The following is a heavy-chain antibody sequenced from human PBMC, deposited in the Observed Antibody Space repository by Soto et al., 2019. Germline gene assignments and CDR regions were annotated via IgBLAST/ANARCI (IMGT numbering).Heavy chain of an antibody. CDR1: GGTFSSYA. D-gene: IGHD6-19*01. V-gene: IGHV1-69*12. CDR3: TKEPGAVAVAGSFDR. J-gene: IGHJ5*02. Sequence: QVQLVQSGAEVKKPGSSVKVSYKASGGTFSSYAINWVRQAPGQGLEWMGGIIPIFGTTNYAQKFQGRVTITADESTSTAYMDLSSLRSEDTAVYYCTKEPGAVAVAGSFDRWGQGTLVTVSS. CDR2: IIPIFGTT.